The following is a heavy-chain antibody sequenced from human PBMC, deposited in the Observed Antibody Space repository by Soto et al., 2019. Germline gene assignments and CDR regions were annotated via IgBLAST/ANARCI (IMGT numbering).Heavy chain of an antibody. CDR2: ISGSGGGT. Sequence: GSLRLSCAASGFTFSTYAMSWVRQAPGKGLEWVSSISGSGGGTWYADSVKGRFTISRDNSKNTLYLQMNSLRAEDTAIYYCAKRPSQPTSWGQGTRVTVAS. CDR3: AKRPSQPTS. J-gene: IGHJ5*02. CDR1: GFTFSTYA. V-gene: IGHV3-23*01. D-gene: IGHD2-2*01.